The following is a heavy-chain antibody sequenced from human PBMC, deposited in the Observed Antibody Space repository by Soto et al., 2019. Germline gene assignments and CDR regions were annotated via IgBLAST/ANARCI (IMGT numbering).Heavy chain of an antibody. V-gene: IGHV1-69*02. D-gene: IGHD3-10*01. Sequence: SVKVSCKASGGTFSSYTISWVRQAPGQGLEWMGRIIPILGIANYAQKFQGRVTITADKSTSTAYMELSSLRSEDTVVYYCARKVEAGNDNNIDYWGQAPLVTVS. CDR1: GGTFSSYT. CDR2: IIPILGIA. CDR3: ARKVEAGNDNNIDY. J-gene: IGHJ4*02.